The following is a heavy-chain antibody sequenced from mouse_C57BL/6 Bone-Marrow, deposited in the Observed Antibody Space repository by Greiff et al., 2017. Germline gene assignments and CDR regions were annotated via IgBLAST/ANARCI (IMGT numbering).Heavy chain of an antibody. CDR3: ARTLLLDAMDY. CDR1: GFTFSDYG. Sequence: EVMLVESGGGLVQPGESLKLSCAASGFTFSDYGMHWVRQAPEKGLEWVAYISSGSSTIYYADTVKGRFTISRDNAKNTLFLQMTSLRSEDTAMYYCARTLLLDAMDYWGQGTSVTVSS. CDR2: ISSGSSTI. D-gene: IGHD1-1*01. V-gene: IGHV5-17*01. J-gene: IGHJ4*01.